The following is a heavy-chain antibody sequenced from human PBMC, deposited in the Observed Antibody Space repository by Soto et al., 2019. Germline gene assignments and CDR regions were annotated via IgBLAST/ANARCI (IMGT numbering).Heavy chain of an antibody. CDR1: GFTFSSYG. V-gene: IGHV3-7*03. D-gene: IGHD5-18*01. J-gene: IGHJ6*02. CDR3: ARDKKRIQLWKSDYYYYGMDV. CDR2: IKQDGSKK. Sequence: GGSLRLSCAASGFTFSSYGMHWVRQAPGKGLEWVANIKQDGSKKYYVDSVKGRFTISRDNAKNSLYLQMNSLRAEDTAVYYCARDKKRIQLWKSDYYYYGMDVWGQGTTVTVSS.